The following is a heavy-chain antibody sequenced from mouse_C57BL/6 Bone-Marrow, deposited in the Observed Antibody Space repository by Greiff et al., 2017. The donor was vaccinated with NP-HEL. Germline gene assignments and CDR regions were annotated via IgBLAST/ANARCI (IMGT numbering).Heavy chain of an antibody. D-gene: IGHD1-3*01. CDR1: GYSITSGYD. J-gene: IGHJ1*03. V-gene: IGHV3-1*01. CDR2: ISYSGST. Sequence: EVQVVESGPGMVKPSQSLSLTCTVTGYSITSGYDWHWIRHFPGNKLEWMGYISYSGSTNYNPSLKSRISITHDTSKNHFFLKLNSVTTEDTATYYCAREKWVYWYFDVWGTGTTVTVSS. CDR3: AREKWVYWYFDV.